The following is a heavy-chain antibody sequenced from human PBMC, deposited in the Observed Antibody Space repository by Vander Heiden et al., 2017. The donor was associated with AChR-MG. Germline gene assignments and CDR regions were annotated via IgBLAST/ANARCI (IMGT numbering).Heavy chain of an antibody. V-gene: IGHV1-3*01. CDR3: ARDLPQVPAAPWGFDP. Sequence: QVQLVQSGAEVKKPGASVKVSCKASGYTFTSYAMQWVRQAPGQRLEWMGWINAGNGNTKYSQKFQGRVTITRDTSASTAYMELSSLRSEDTAVYYCARDLPQVPAAPWGFDPWGQGTLVTVSS. CDR2: INAGNGNT. CDR1: GYTFTSYA. J-gene: IGHJ5*02. D-gene: IGHD2-2*01.